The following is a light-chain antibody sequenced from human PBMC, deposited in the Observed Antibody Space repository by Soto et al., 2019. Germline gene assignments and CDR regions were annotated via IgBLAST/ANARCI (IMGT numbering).Light chain of an antibody. Sequence: DVVMTQSPLSLSVTLGQPASISCRSSQGLVYSDGNTFLNWFHQRPGQSPRRLIYQVSNRDSGDPDTVGGSGSGTDYTRTTSRVEAEDVGTYYCVQGTHRPWTFGQGTKVEIK. CDR3: VQGTHRPWT. CDR1: QGLVYSDGNTF. CDR2: QVS. J-gene: IGKJ1*01. V-gene: IGKV2-30*01.